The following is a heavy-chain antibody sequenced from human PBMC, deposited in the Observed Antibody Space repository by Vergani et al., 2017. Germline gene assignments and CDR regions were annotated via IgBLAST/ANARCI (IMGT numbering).Heavy chain of an antibody. CDR1: GFTFSSYG. J-gene: IGHJ4*02. V-gene: IGHV3-30*18. CDR3: AKTQLRFLEWPTDY. D-gene: IGHD3-3*01. CDR2: ISYDGSNK. Sequence: QVQLVESGGGVAQPGRSLRLSCAASGFTFSSYGMHWVRQAPGKGLEWVAVISYDGSNKYYADSVKGRFTISRDNSKNTLYLQMNSLRAEDTAVYYCAKTQLRFLEWPTDYWGQGTLVTVSS.